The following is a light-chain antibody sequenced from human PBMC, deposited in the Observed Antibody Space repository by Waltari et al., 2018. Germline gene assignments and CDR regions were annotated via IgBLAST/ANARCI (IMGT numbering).Light chain of an antibody. CDR3: QQYDRHSFS. V-gene: IGKV1-5*03. CDR1: QNTNIW. J-gene: IGKJ2*03. Sequence: DIQMTQSPSTLSTFVGDSVTITCRASQNTNIWLAWYQQKTGKAPRLLIYKSSILQSGVPSRVSGSASGTEFNLTISSLQPDDFATYYCQQYDRHSFSFGQGTRLDLK. CDR2: KSS.